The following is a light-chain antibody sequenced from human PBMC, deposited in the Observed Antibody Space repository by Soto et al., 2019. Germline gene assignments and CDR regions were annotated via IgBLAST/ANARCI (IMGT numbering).Light chain of an antibody. CDR2: GNS. CDR1: SSNSGAGYD. J-gene: IGLJ3*02. V-gene: IGLV1-40*01. Sequence: QSVLTQPPSVPGAPGQRVAISCTGSSSNSGAGYDVHWYQQLPGTAPKLLIYGNSNRPSGVPDRFSGSKSGTSASLAITGLQAEDEADYYCQSYDSSLSGWVFGGGTKLTVL. CDR3: QSYDSSLSGWV.